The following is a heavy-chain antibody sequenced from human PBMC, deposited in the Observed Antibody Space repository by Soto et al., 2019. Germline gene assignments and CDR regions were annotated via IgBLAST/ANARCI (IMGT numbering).Heavy chain of an antibody. Sequence: EVQLVESGGGLVKPGGSLRLSCVASGFTFSKYSMNWVRQAPDKGLEWVSAISSGSSYIYYADSVKGRFTISRDNGENSLYLQMNSLRTEDTAIYYCAGQPCSSPSCYPNYFDPWGQGTLVTVSS. V-gene: IGHV3-21*01. D-gene: IGHD2-2*01. CDR3: AGQPCSSPSCYPNYFDP. J-gene: IGHJ5*02. CDR1: GFTFSKYS. CDR2: ISSGSSYI.